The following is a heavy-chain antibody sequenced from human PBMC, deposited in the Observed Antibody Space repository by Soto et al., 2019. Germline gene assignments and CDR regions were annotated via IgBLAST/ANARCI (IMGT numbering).Heavy chain of an antibody. CDR2: ITSTSSAI. V-gene: IGHV3-48*02. Sequence: GGSLTLSCAPPGFPFSFCSMNRVRQAPGKGLEWISYITSTSSAINYADSVRGRFTISRDNAMRSLFLHMNSLRDEDTAVYYCARDGKGAAYTHGPYYFDYWGQGALVTVSS. CDR1: GFPFSFCS. D-gene: IGHD1-1*01. J-gene: IGHJ4*02. CDR3: ARDGKGAAYTHGPYYFDY.